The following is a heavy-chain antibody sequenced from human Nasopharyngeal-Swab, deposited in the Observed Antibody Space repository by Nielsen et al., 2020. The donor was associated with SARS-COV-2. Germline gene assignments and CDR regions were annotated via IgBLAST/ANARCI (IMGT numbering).Heavy chain of an antibody. D-gene: IGHD3-9*01. J-gene: IGHJ4*02. CDR2: IGSRSGFI. CDR3: ASSRTGYPYYFDY. CDR1: GFTFSSYS. Sequence: GEPLKISCAASGFTFSSYSMNWVRQTPGKGLEWVSSIGSRSGFIYFADSVQGRFTISRDNAKNSVYLEMNSLRAEDTAIYYCASSRTGYPYYFDYWGQGTLVTVSS. V-gene: IGHV3-21*06.